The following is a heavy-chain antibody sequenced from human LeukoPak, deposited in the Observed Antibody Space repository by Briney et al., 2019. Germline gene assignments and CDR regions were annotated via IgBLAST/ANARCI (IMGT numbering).Heavy chain of an antibody. Sequence: GGSLRLSCAASGFTFSSYAMSWVRQAAGNGLEWVSAIGASGSDTYYADSVKGRFTISRDNSKNTLYLQMNSLRAEDTAVFYCAKVTGGAAMAVDYWGQGTLVTVSS. V-gene: IGHV3-23*01. CDR1: GFTFSSYA. CDR3: AKVTGGAAMAVDY. D-gene: IGHD6-13*01. J-gene: IGHJ4*02. CDR2: IGASGSDT.